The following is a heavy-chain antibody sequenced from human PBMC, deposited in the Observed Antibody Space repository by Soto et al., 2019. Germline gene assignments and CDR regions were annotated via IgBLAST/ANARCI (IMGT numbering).Heavy chain of an antibody. CDR1: GYTFTSYD. Sequence: ASVKVSCKASGYTFTSYDTNWVRQATGQGLEWMGWMNPNSGNTGYAQKFQGRVTMTRNTSISTAYMELSSLRSEDTAVYYCARGGDTAMVTYYYMDVWGKGTTVTVSS. J-gene: IGHJ6*03. V-gene: IGHV1-8*01. CDR2: MNPNSGNT. D-gene: IGHD5-18*01. CDR3: ARGGDTAMVTYYYMDV.